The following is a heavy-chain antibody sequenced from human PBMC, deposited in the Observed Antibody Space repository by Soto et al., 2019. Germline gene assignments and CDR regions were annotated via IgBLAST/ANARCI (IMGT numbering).Heavy chain of an antibody. CDR2: INHSGST. CDR1: GRSFSGYY. CDR3: PRGGIAAAGTHYYYYYVMDA. Sequence: PETLSLTCAVYGRSFSGYYWSRVRQLPRKGLDLIGEINHSGSTNYNPSLQSRVTISVHTEKNQFSQKMSYVNAADTAXYYCPRGGIAAAGTHYYYYYVMDAWGQGTTVT. J-gene: IGHJ6*02. V-gene: IGHV4-34*01. D-gene: IGHD6-13*01.